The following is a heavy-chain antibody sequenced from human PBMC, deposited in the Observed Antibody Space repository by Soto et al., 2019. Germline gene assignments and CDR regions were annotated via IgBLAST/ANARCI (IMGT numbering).Heavy chain of an antibody. V-gene: IGHV3-53*01. CDR3: ASYSSGWNGGFDY. CDR2: IYSGGST. D-gene: IGHD6-19*01. CDR1: GFTVISNY. Sequence: GGSLRLSCAASGFTVISNYMSWGRQAPGKGLEWVSVIYSGGSTYYADSVKGRFTISRDNSKNTLYLQMNSLRAEDTAVYYCASYSSGWNGGFDYWGQGTLVTVSS. J-gene: IGHJ4*02.